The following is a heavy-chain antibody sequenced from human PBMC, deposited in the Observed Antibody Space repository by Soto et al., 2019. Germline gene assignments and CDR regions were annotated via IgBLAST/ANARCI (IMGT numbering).Heavy chain of an antibody. V-gene: IGHV4-4*07. CDR1: GGSISNYY. D-gene: IGHD2-2*01. CDR3: ARGNQVAMSDY. CDR2: FYASGYT. Sequence: QVQLQESGPGLVKPSETLSLTCAVSGGSISNYYWSWIRQPAGKGLEWLGRFYASGYTNYNPSLKSRVTMSLDISKNQFSQRLSSVTAADTAVYYCARGNQVAMSDYWGQGTLVTVS. J-gene: IGHJ4*02.